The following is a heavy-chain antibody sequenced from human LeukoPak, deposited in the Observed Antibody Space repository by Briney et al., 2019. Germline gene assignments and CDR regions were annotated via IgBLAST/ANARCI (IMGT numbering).Heavy chain of an antibody. CDR2: ISAYNGST. J-gene: IGHJ4*02. V-gene: IGHV1-18*01. Sequence: VASVKVSCKASGYTFTSYGISWVRQAPGQGLEWMGWISAYNGSTNYAQKLQGRVTMTTDTSTSTAYMELRSLRSDDTAVYYCAGVGYSSSYYYFDYWGQGTLVTVSS. D-gene: IGHD6-13*01. CDR1: GYTFTSYG. CDR3: AGVGYSSSYYYFDY.